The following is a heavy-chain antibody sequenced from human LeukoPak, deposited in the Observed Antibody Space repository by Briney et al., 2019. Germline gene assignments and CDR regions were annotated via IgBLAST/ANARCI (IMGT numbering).Heavy chain of an antibody. J-gene: IGHJ6*03. CDR3: ASGRYCSSTSCYAHYYYMDV. Sequence: PSETLSLTCTVSGGSISSGTYYWSWIRQPAGKGLEWIGRIYTSGSTNYNPSLKSRVTISVDTSKNQFSLKLSSVTAADTAVYYCASGRYCSSTSCYAHYYYMDVWGKGTTVTISS. V-gene: IGHV4-61*02. CDR2: IYTSGST. D-gene: IGHD2-2*01. CDR1: GGSISSGTYY.